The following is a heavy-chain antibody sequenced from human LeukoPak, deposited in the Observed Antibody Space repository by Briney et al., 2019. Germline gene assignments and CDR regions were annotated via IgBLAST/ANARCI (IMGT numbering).Heavy chain of an antibody. D-gene: IGHD1-7*01. V-gene: IGHV3-23*01. CDR1: GFTFSSYG. CDR3: AKDRGLELPPGWFDP. J-gene: IGHJ5*02. CDR2: ISGSGAST. Sequence: PGGSLRLSCAASGFTFSSYGMSWVRQAPGKGLEWVSSISGSGASTYYADSVKGRFTISRDNSKNTMYLQMDSLRAEDTAVYYCAKDRGLELPPGWFDPWGQGTLVTVSS.